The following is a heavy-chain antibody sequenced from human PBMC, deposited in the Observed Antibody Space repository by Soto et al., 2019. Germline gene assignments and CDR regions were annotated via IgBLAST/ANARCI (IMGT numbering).Heavy chain of an antibody. Sequence: GGSLRLSCAASGSTFSSYGMHWVRQAPGKGLEWVAVISYDGSNKYYADSVKGRFTISRDNSKNTLYLQMNSLRAEDTAVYYCAKDHLSDYDFWSGYQVDYWGQGTLVTVSS. J-gene: IGHJ4*02. D-gene: IGHD3-3*01. CDR2: ISYDGSNK. V-gene: IGHV3-30*18. CDR1: GSTFSSYG. CDR3: AKDHLSDYDFWSGYQVDY.